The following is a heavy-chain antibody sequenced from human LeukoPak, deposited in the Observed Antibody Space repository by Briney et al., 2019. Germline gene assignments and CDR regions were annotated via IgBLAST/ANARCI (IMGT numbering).Heavy chain of an antibody. J-gene: IGHJ4*02. CDR2: ISGSGGST. CDR1: GFTFSSYA. CDR3: AKDMVRGVIITGPFLETIHY. D-gene: IGHD3-10*01. Sequence: AGGSLRLSCAASGFTFSSYAMSWVRQAPGKGLEWVSAISGSGGSTYYADSVKGRFTISRDNSKNTLYLQMNSLRAEDTAVYYCAKDMVRGVIITGPFLETIHYWGQGTLVTVSS. V-gene: IGHV3-23*01.